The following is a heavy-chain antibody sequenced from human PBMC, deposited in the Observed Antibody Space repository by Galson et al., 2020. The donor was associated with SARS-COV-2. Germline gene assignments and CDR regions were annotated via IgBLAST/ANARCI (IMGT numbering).Heavy chain of an antibody. CDR1: GYSFTSYW. V-gene: IGHV5-51*01. D-gene: IGHD5-18*01. CDR3: ASTSVDTAMVPYY. Sequence: GESLKISCKGSGYSFTSYWIGWVRQMPGKGLEWMAIIYPGDSDTRYRASVQGQVTISADNSISTAYLQWSSLKASDTAMYYCASTSVDTAMVPYYWGQGTLVTVSS. J-gene: IGHJ4*02. CDR2: IYPGDSDT.